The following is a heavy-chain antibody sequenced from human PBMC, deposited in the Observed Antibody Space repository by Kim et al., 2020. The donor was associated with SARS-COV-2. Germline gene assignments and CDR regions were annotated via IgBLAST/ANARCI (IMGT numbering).Heavy chain of an antibody. CDR2: IFVGGTT. CDR1: GFTVRSNY. J-gene: IGHJ4*02. Sequence: GGSLRLSCAASGFTVRSNYMTWVRQAPGKGLEWVSVIFVGGTTYYADSVKGRFTISRDHSANTVYLKMTSLGAEDTAVYYCARDHYDGSAGDCGQATLVTVSS. CDR3: ARDHYDGSAGD. D-gene: IGHD3-3*01. V-gene: IGHV3-53*01.